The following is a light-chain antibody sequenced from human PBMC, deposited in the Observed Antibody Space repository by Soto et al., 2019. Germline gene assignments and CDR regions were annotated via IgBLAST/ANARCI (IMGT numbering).Light chain of an antibody. CDR3: QQHGTAPVT. V-gene: IGKV3-20*01. J-gene: IGKJ4*01. CDR1: DAVTNNN. Sequence: IVLTQSPGALSLSPGERATLSCRASDAVTNNNVVWYQQKPGQAPRLLIYGASSRATGTPDRFSGSASGTDFTLAISRLEPEDSATHYCQQHGTAPVTFGRGTKVDIK. CDR2: GAS.